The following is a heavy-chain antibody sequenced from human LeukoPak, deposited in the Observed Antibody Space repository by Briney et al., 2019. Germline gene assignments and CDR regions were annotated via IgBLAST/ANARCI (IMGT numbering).Heavy chain of an antibody. CDR1: GFTFSSYS. CDR3: ARSNYGDYWAYFDY. J-gene: IGHJ4*02. Sequence: PGGSLRLSCAASGFTFSSYSMNWVRRAPGKGLEWVSSISSSSYIYYADSVKSRFTISRDNAKNSLYLQMNSLRAEDTAVYYCARSNYGDYWAYFDYWGQGTLVTVSS. D-gene: IGHD4-17*01. CDR2: ISSSSYI. V-gene: IGHV3-21*01.